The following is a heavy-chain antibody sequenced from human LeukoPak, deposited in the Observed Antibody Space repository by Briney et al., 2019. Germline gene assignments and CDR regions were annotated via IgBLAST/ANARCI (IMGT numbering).Heavy chain of an antibody. J-gene: IGHJ4*02. V-gene: IGHV6-1*01. CDR1: GDSFSSNSAT. D-gene: IGHD3-10*01. CDR2: AYYRSNWDN. CDR3: ARNYYGSGSYYSHFDY. Sequence: SQTLSLTCALSGDSFSSNSATWDWVRQYPSRGLEWLGRAYYRSNWDNDYAVSVKSRITINPDTSKNQFSLQLKSVTPEDTAVYYCARNYYGSGSYYSHFDYWGQGTLVTVSS.